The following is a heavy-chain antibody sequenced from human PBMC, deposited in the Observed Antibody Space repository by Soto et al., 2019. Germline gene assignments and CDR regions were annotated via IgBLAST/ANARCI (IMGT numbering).Heavy chain of an antibody. V-gene: IGHV5-51*01. CDR1: GYRFASYW. CDR2: IYPGDSDT. J-gene: IGHJ4*02. CDR3: ARQVEDGYSFGYHY. D-gene: IGHD5-18*01. Sequence: GESLKISCKGSGYRFASYWIGWVRQMPRKGLEWMGIIYPGDSDTRYSPPFQGQVTISADSSISTAYLQWSSLKASDSAMYFCARQVEDGYSFGYHYWGQGTQVTVSS.